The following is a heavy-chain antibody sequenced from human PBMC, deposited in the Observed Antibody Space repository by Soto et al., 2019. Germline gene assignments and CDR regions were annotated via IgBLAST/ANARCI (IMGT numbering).Heavy chain of an antibody. J-gene: IGHJ5*02. Sequence: ASVKVSCKASGYTFTSYAMHWVRQAPGQRLEWMGWINAGNGNTEYSQKFQGRVTITRDTSASTAYMELSSLRSEDTAVYYCATSVTTSWYLVENWFDPCGQENLVPVSS. CDR1: GYTFTSYA. CDR2: INAGNGNT. CDR3: ATSVTTSWYLVENWFDP. D-gene: IGHD6-13*01. V-gene: IGHV1-3*01.